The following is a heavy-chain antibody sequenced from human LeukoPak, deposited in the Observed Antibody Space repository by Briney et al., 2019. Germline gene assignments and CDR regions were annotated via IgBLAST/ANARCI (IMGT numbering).Heavy chain of an antibody. Sequence: GGSLRLSCAASGFTFSNYWMHWVRQAPGKGLVWVSRIKSDGSSTNYADSVKGRFTISRDNAKNTLYLQMNSLRAEDMAVYYCARYLLPPAATIDYWGQGTLVTVSS. V-gene: IGHV3-74*01. CDR1: GFTFSNYW. CDR3: ARYLLPPAATIDY. D-gene: IGHD2-2*01. J-gene: IGHJ4*02. CDR2: IKSDGSST.